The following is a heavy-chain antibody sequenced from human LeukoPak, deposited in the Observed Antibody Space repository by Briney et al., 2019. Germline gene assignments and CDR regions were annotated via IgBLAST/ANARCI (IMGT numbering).Heavy chain of an antibody. V-gene: IGHV3-74*01. D-gene: IGHD2-8*01. Sequence: GGSLRLSCAASGFTFSSYWMHWVRQAPGKGLVWVSRINSDGSSTSYADSVKGRFTISSDNATNTLYLKMNSLRAEDTAVYYCAREVTKPGRYYFDYWGQGTLVTVSS. CDR2: INSDGSST. J-gene: IGHJ4*02. CDR1: GFTFSSYW. CDR3: AREVTKPGRYYFDY.